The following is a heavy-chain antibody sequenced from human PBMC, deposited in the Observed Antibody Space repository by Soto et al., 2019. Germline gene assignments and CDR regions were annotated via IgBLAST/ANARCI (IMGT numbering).Heavy chain of an antibody. CDR3: ARDRDPYYGSGSSTY. D-gene: IGHD3-10*01. CDR1: GFTFSSYG. CDR2: IWYDGSNK. Sequence: GGSLRLSCAASGFTFSSYGMHWVRQAPGKGLEWVAVIWYDGSNKYYADSVKGRFTISRDNSKNTLYLQMNSLRAEDTAVYYCARDRDPYYGSGSSTYWGQGTLVTVSS. V-gene: IGHV3-33*01. J-gene: IGHJ4*02.